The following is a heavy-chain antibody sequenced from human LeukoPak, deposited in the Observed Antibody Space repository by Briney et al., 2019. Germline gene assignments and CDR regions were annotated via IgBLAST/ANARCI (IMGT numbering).Heavy chain of an antibody. CDR1: GYTLTELS. D-gene: IGHD3-3*01. J-gene: IGHJ4*02. V-gene: IGHV1-69*13. CDR2: IIPIFGTA. Sequence: GASVKVSCKVSGYTLTELSMHWVRQAPGQGLEWMGGIIPIFGTANYAQKFQGRVTITADESTSTAYVELSSLRSEDTAVYYCARDIDDDFWSGYYPYWGQGTLVTVSS. CDR3: ARDIDDDFWSGYYPY.